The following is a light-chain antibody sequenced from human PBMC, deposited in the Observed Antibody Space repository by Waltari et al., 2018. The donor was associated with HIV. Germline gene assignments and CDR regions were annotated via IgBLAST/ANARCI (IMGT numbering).Light chain of an antibody. Sequence: DIQMTQSPSTLSSSVGNRVTITCRASQSLETWLAWYQQKAGRAPKLLIYKASSLESGVPSRFSGSGSGTEFTLTISSLQPDDFATYYCQQYKTSSPWTFGQGTKVDI. V-gene: IGKV1-5*03. CDR1: QSLETW. CDR2: KAS. J-gene: IGKJ1*01. CDR3: QQYKTSSPWT.